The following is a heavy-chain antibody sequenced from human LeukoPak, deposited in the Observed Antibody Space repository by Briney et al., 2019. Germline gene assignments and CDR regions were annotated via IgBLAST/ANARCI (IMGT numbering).Heavy chain of an antibody. CDR1: GFTFSSHG. D-gene: IGHD3-3*01. J-gene: IGHJ4*02. V-gene: IGHV3-30*18. CDR3: AKDLDEY. Sequence: GGSLRLSCAASGFTFSSHGMHWVRQAPGKGLEWVAVISYDGSNKNYADSVKGRFTISRDNSKNTLYLQMNSLRAEDTAVYYCAKDLDEYWGQGTLVTVSS. CDR2: ISYDGSNK.